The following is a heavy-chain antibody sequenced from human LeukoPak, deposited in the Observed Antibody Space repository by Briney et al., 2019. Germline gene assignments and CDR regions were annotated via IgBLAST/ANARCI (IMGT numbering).Heavy chain of an antibody. D-gene: IGHD6-19*01. V-gene: IGHV4-39*01. CDR2: INYGGGT. J-gene: IGHJ1*01. CDR1: GCSISGSDLY. CDR3: ARLGPGGWYKGAYFQH. Sequence: SETLSLTCRVSGCSISGSDLYWGWLRQPPGKGWEWIGSINYGGGTYYKPSLRSLVTMSVDMSKNEFSLELKSVTAADTAMYYCARLGPGGWYKGAYFQHWGQGTLVTVS.